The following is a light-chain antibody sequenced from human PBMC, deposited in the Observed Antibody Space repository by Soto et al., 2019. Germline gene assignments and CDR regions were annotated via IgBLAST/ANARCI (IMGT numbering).Light chain of an antibody. CDR1: SSDVGGYNY. J-gene: IGLJ2*01. Sequence: QSALTQPRSVSGSPGQSVTISCTGTSSDVGGYNYVSWYQHHPGKVPRLIIHDVSKRPSGVPDRFSGSKSGNTASLTIFGLQAEDEADYYCCSYGGRYTLLFGGGTKLTVL. CDR3: CSYGGRYTLL. CDR2: DVS. V-gene: IGLV2-11*01.